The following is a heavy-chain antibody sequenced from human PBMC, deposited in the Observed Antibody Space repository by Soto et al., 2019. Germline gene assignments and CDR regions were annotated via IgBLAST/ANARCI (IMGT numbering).Heavy chain of an antibody. Sequence: PGGSLRLSCAASGFTFSSYAMSWVRQAPGKGLEWVSAISGSGGSTYYADSVKGRFTISRDNSKNTLYLQMNSLRAEDTAVYYCAKDSSSGWYVSWFDPCGQATLVTVSS. CDR1: GFTFSSYA. D-gene: IGHD6-19*01. CDR3: AKDSSSGWYVSWFDP. CDR2: ISGSGGST. J-gene: IGHJ5*02. V-gene: IGHV3-23*01.